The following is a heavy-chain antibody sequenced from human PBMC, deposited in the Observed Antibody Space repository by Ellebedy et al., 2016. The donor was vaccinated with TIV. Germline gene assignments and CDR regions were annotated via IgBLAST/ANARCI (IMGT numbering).Heavy chain of an antibody. Sequence: PGGSLRLSCKGSGYSFTSYWIGWVRQKPGEGLEWMGLIYPADSDTRYSPSFQGQDIITADKSINTAYLQWSSLKASDTAIYYCVRQSNDDWFFDVWGRGTLVTVSS. CDR1: GYSFTSYW. CDR3: VRQSNDDWFFDV. V-gene: IGHV5-51*01. J-gene: IGHJ2*01. CDR2: IYPADSDT.